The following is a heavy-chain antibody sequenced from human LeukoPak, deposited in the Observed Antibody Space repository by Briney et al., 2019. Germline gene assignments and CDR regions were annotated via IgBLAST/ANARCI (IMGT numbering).Heavy chain of an antibody. J-gene: IGHJ5*02. Sequence: GASVKVSCKASGYTFTGYYMHWVRQAPGQGLEWMGWINPNSGGTNYAQKFQGRVTMTRDTSISTAYMELSRLRSDDTAVYYCARDYSGYDEGGFGIDPWGQGTLVTVSS. V-gene: IGHV1-2*02. D-gene: IGHD5-12*01. CDR2: INPNSGGT. CDR1: GYTFTGYY. CDR3: ARDYSGYDEGGFGIDP.